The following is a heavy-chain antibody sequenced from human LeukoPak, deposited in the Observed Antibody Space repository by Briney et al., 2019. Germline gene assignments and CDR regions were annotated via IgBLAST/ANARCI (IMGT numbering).Heavy chain of an antibody. CDR2: IIPIFGTA. J-gene: IGHJ6*02. CDR3: ARASGGLRYLSYGMDV. V-gene: IGHV1-69*01. CDR1: GGTFSSYA. D-gene: IGHD3-9*01. Sequence: SVKVSCKASGGTFSSYAISWVRQAPGQGLEWMGGIIPIFGTANYAQKFQGRVTITADESTSTAYMELSSLRSEDTAVYCCARASGGLRYLSYGMDVWGQGTTVTVSS.